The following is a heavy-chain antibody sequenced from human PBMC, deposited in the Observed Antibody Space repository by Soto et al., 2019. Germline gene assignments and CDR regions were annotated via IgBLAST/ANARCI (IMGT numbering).Heavy chain of an antibody. V-gene: IGHV3-15*01. CDR3: TTGLTIFGVVIDP. J-gene: IGHJ5*02. Sequence: PGGSLRLSCAASGFTFSNALMTWVRLAPGKGLEWVGRIKSKSDGATTDYAAPARGSFIISRDDSKNTLYLQMNSLKTEDTAVYYCTTGLTIFGVVIDPWGQGTLVTVSS. CDR2: IKSKSDGATT. CDR1: GFTFSNAL. D-gene: IGHD3-3*01.